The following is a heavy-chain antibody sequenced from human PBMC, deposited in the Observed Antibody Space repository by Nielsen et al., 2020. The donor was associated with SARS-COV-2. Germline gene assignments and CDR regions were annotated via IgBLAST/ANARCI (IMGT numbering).Heavy chain of an antibody. CDR1: GGSISSSSYY. CDR3: ARHVTYCSGGSCYSEWDYFDY. Sequence: GSLRLSCTVSGGSISSSSYYWGWIRQPPGKGLEWIGGIYYSGSTYYNPSLKSRVTISVDTSKNQFSLKLSSVTAADTAVYYCARHVTYCSGGSCYSEWDYFDYWGQGTLVTVSS. D-gene: IGHD2-15*01. V-gene: IGHV4-39*01. J-gene: IGHJ4*02. CDR2: IYYSGST.